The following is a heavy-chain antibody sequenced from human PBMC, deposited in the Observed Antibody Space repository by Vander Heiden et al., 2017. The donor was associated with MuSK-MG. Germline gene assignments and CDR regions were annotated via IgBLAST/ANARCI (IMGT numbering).Heavy chain of an antibody. Sequence: QVQLVQSGAEVKKPGASVKVSCKASGHTFTDYEINWVRQATGQGLQWMGWMNPNSGDTAYAQKFQGRVTMTRDTSVNTAYLELSSLTSEDTAVYYCARRPHFTTGYKVGGWFDPWGQGTQVTVSS. J-gene: IGHJ5*02. CDR2: MNPNSGDT. D-gene: IGHD1-1*01. V-gene: IGHV1-8*01. CDR3: ARRPHFTTGYKVGGWFDP. CDR1: GHTFTDYE.